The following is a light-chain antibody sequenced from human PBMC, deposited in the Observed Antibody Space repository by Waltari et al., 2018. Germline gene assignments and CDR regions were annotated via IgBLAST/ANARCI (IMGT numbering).Light chain of an antibody. CDR1: TEFSSYA. J-gene: IGLJ3*02. CDR2: VNSDGTH. V-gene: IGLV4-69*01. CDR3: QTWGTGVQWV. Sequence: QPVLTQSPSASASLGASVKLTCTLPTEFSSYAVDRHQRQPEKCPRYLMKVNSDGTHTKGDGIPDRFSGSSSGAERYLTLSSLQSDDEADYYCQTWGTGVQWVFGGGSKVTVL.